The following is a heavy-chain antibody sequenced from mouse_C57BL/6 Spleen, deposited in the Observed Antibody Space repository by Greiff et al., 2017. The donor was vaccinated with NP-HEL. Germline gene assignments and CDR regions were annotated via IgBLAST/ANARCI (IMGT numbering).Heavy chain of an antibody. Sequence: EVQLKQSGPELVKPGASVKISCKASGYTFTDYYMNWVKQSHGKSLEWIGDINPNNGGTSYNQKLKGKATLTVDKASSTAYMELRSLTSEDSAVYYCASIYYGNYEGFDYWGQGTIVTVSA. D-gene: IGHD2-1*01. J-gene: IGHJ3*01. V-gene: IGHV1-26*01. CDR3: ASIYYGNYEGFDY. CDR2: INPNNGGT. CDR1: GYTFTDYY.